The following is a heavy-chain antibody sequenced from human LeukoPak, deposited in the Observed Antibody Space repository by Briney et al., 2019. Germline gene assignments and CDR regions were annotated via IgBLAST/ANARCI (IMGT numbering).Heavy chain of an antibody. D-gene: IGHD5-18*01. CDR2: MNPNRGNT. V-gene: IGHV1-8*01. Sequence: SVKVSCKASGYTFTSYDINWVRQATGQGLEWMGWMNPNRGNTGYAQKFQGRVTMTRNTSISTAYMELSSLRSEDTAVYYCARCHSYGTGYYYGMDVWGQGTTVTVSS. CDR1: GYTFTSYD. J-gene: IGHJ6*02. CDR3: ARCHSYGTGYYYGMDV.